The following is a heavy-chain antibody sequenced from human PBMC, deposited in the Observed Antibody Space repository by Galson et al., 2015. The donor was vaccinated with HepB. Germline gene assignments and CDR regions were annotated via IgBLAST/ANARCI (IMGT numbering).Heavy chain of an antibody. CDR2: ISYDGSNK. D-gene: IGHD3-16*01. CDR3: ASRTPGGDMITFGEYTLGI. V-gene: IGHV3-30*04. Sequence: SLRLSCAASGFTFSSYAMHWVRQAPGKGLEWVAVISYDGSNKYYADSVKGRFTISRDNSKNTLYLQMNSLRAEDTAVYYCASRTPGGDMITFGEYTLGIWGQGTMVTVSS. CDR1: GFTFSSYA. J-gene: IGHJ3*02.